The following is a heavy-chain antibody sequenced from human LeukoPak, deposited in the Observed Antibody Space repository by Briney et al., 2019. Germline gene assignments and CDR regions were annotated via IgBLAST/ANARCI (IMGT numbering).Heavy chain of an antibody. CDR3: ARDKGTVTFFDY. CDR1: GFTFSSYS. V-gene: IGHV3-21*01. Sequence: PGGSLRLSCAASGFTFSSYSMNWVRQAPGKGLEWVSSISSSSSYIYYADSVKGRFTISRDNAKSSLYQQMNSLRAEDTAVYYCARDKGTVTFFDYWGQGTLVTVSS. D-gene: IGHD4-17*01. J-gene: IGHJ4*02. CDR2: ISSSSSYI.